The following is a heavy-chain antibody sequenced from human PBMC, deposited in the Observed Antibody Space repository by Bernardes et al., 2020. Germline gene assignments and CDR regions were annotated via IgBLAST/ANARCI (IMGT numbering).Heavy chain of an antibody. CDR2: IYHSGST. V-gene: IGHV4-4*02. D-gene: IGHD3-16*01. CDR1: GSSISSSYW. J-gene: IGHJ4*02. CDR3: ARVGQGGSYYDI. Sequence: SETLSLTCAVSGSSISSSYWWSWVRQPPGKWLEWIGEIYHSGSTSYNPSLKSRLTISVDKSKNQLSLKLNSLTAADTAVYYCARVGQGGSYYDIWGQETLVTVSS.